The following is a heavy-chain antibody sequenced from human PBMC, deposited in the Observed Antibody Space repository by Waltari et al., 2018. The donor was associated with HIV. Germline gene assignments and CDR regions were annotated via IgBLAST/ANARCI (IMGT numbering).Heavy chain of an antibody. V-gene: IGHV4-59*01. J-gene: IGHJ4*02. CDR3: ARAGYSSRGDTAPGYD. D-gene: IGHD6-13*01. Sequence: QVQLQVSGPGLVKPSETLSLTCTVSGGSISRYYWSWIRPPPGKGLEWIGYIYYSGSTNYNPSLKSRVTISLDTSKNQFSLKLSSVTAADTAVYYCARAGYSSRGDTAPGYDWGQGTLVTVSS. CDR1: GGSISRYY. CDR2: IYYSGST.